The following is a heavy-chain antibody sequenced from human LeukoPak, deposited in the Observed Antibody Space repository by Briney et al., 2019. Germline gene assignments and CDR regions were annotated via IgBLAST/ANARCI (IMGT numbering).Heavy chain of an antibody. CDR1: GFTFSNYW. V-gene: IGHV3-7*01. CDR2: IKQDGSAK. CDR3: ARDHQSGYYVY. D-gene: IGHD3-22*01. Sequence: PGGSLRLSCAASGFTFSNYWMTRVRQAPGKGLEWVANIKQDGSAKYYADSVKGRFSISRDNAKNSLYLQMNTLRAEDTAVYYCARDHQSGYYVYWGQGTLVTVSS. J-gene: IGHJ4*02.